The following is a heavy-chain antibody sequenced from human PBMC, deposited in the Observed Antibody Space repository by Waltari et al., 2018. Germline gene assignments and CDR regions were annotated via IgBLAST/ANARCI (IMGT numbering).Heavy chain of an antibody. Sequence: EVQLLESGGGLVQPGGSLRLSCAASGFTFSSYAMSWVRQAPGKGLEWVSAISGSGGSTYYADSVKGRFTMSRDNSKNTLYLQMNSLRAEDTAVYYCAKIAITMVRGVEYYFDYWGQGTLVTVSS. V-gene: IGHV3-23*01. J-gene: IGHJ4*02. CDR1: GFTFSSYA. CDR3: AKIAITMVRGVEYYFDY. D-gene: IGHD3-10*01. CDR2: ISGSGGST.